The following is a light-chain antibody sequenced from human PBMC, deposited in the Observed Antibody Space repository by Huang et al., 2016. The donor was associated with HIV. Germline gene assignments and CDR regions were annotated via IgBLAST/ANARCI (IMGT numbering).Light chain of an antibody. V-gene: IGKV1-12*01. CDR1: QGISIW. J-gene: IGKJ2*01. CDR3: QQANSFPYT. Sequence: DIQMTQSPSSVSASVGDRVTITCRASQGISIWLAWYQQKAGKAPKLLIYLASSLQSGVPSRCSGSGSGTNFTLTISTLQPEDFATYYCQQANSFPYTFGQGTKVEIK. CDR2: LAS.